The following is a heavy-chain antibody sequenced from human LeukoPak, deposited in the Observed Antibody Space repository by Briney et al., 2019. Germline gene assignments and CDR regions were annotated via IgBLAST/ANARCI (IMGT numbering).Heavy chain of an antibody. J-gene: IGHJ4*02. D-gene: IGHD1-26*01. CDR3: ARGASSGYLGY. CDR2: INSVGSRT. V-gene: IGHV3-74*01. CDR1: GFTFSNYW. Sequence: GGSLRLSCAASGFTFSNYWMEWVRQAPGKGLVWVSHINSVGSRTTYADSVKGRFTISRDNPKNTLYLQLNSLRPEDTAVYYCARGASSGYLGYWGQGTLVTVSS.